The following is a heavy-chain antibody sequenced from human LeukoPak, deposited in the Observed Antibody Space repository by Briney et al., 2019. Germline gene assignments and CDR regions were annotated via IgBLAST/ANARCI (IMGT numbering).Heavy chain of an antibody. CDR3: ARRSPKIVLVTGTGAPDY. J-gene: IGHJ4*02. CDR1: GFTFSSYE. D-gene: IGHD2-21*02. CDR2: TSSSGSTI. V-gene: IGHV3-48*03. Sequence: GGSLRLSCAASGFTFSSYEMNWVRQAPGKGLEWVSYTSSSGSTIYYADSVKGRFTISRDNAKKSLYLQINSLRAEDTAGYYCARRSPKIVLVTGTGAPDYGPQGTLVTVSS.